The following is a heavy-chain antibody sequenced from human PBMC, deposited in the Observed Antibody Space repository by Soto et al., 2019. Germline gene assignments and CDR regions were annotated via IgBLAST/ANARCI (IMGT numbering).Heavy chain of an antibody. Sequence: SETLSLTCTVSGGSISSYYWSWIRQPPGKGLEWIGYIYYSGSTNYNPSLKSRVTISVNTSKNQFSLKMSSVTAADTAVFYCARHGEVLSPRPTFDYWGQGTLVTVSS. J-gene: IGHJ4*02. D-gene: IGHD3-16*01. CDR1: GGSISSYY. V-gene: IGHV4-59*08. CDR2: IYYSGST. CDR3: ARHGEVLSPRPTFDY.